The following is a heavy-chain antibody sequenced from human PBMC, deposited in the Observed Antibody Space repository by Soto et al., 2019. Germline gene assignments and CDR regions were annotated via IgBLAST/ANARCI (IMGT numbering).Heavy chain of an antibody. J-gene: IGHJ4*02. CDR1: GFTFSSYG. CDR2: ISYDGSNK. V-gene: IGHV3-30*18. Sequence: QVQLVESGGGVVQPGRSLRLSCAASGFTFSSYGMHWVRQAPGKGLEWVAVISYDGSNKYYADSVKGRFTISRDNSKNTLYLQMNSLRAEDTAVYYCAKDLKGNFELLWFGEFTHWGQGTLVTVSS. CDR3: AKDLKGNFELLWFGEFTH. D-gene: IGHD3-10*01.